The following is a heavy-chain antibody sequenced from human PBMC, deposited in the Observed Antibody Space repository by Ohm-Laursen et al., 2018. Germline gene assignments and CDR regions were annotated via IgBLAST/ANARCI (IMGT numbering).Heavy chain of an antibody. J-gene: IGHJ5*02. V-gene: IGHV3-7*01. D-gene: IGHD3-22*01. CDR2: IKQDGSKT. CDR1: GFTFSSYW. Sequence: SLRLSCAASGFTFSSYWMHWVRQAPGKGLEWVANIKQDGSKTYYVDSVKGRFTISRDNAQNSLYLQMNSLRAEDTAVYYCARKLYYYDSGDKGWFDPWGLGTLVTVSS. CDR3: ARKLYYYDSGDKGWFDP.